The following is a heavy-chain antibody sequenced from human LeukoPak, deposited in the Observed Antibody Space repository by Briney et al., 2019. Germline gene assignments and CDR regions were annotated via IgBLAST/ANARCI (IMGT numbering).Heavy chain of an antibody. CDR2: INHSRGST. CDR1: GYTFTSYY. CDR3: VRGVVVPTTITYWFDP. J-gene: IGHJ5*02. V-gene: IGHV1-46*01. Sequence: AAVKVSCKASGYTFTSYYMHWVRQAPGQGLEWMGIINHSRGSTSYAQKFQDRVTMTRDTSTSTVYMELSSLRSEDTAVYYCVRGVVVPTTITYWFDPWGQGTLVTVSS. D-gene: IGHD2-2*02.